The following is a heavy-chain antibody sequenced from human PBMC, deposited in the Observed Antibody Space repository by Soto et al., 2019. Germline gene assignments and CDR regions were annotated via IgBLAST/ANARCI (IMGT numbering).Heavy chain of an antibody. J-gene: IGHJ3*02. CDR2: INHSGST. CDR1: GGSFSGYY. CDR3: ARGFRSGYCSSTSCYGRAFDI. D-gene: IGHD2-2*01. Sequence: SETLSLTCAVYGGSFSGYYWSWIRQPPGKGLEWIGEINHSGSTNYNPSLKSRVTISVDTSKNQFSLKLSSVTAADTAVYYCARGFRSGYCSSTSCYGRAFDIWGQGTMVTVSS. V-gene: IGHV4-34*01.